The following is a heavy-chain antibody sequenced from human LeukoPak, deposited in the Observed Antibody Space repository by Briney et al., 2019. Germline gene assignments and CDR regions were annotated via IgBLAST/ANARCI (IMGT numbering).Heavy chain of an antibody. V-gene: IGHV4-59*08. CDR1: GGSISSYY. D-gene: IGHD3-3*01. Sequence: PSETLSLTCTVSGGSISSYYRSWIRQPPGKGLEWIGYIYYSGSTNYNPSLKSRVTISVDTSKNQFSLKLSSVTAADTAVYYCARQGLRFSLSGFWFDPWGQGTLVTVPS. CDR3: ARQGLRFSLSGFWFDP. J-gene: IGHJ5*02. CDR2: IYYSGST.